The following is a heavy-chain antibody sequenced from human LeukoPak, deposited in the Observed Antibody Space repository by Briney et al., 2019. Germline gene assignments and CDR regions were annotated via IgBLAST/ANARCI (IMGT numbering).Heavy chain of an antibody. J-gene: IGHJ3*02. CDR2: MSRNSDYA. CDR1: GYTFTSYN. Sequence: ASVKVSCKASGYTFTSYNINWVRQATGQGLEWMGWMSRNSDYAGYAQKFQGRVTMTRNTSISTAYMELSSLRSDDTAVYYCAGHGSGWQKRNDAFDIWGQGTMVTVSS. CDR3: AGHGSGWQKRNDAFDI. D-gene: IGHD6-19*01. V-gene: IGHV1-8*01.